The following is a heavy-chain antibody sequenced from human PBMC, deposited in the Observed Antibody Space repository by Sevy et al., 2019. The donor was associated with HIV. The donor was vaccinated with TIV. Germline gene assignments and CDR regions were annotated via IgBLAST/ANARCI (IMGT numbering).Heavy chain of an antibody. CDR2: ISSSSSYI. D-gene: IGHD3-3*01. J-gene: IGHJ6*02. CDR1: GFTFSSYS. V-gene: IGHV3-21*01. Sequence: GGSLRLSCAASGFTFSSYSMNWVRQAPGKGLEWVSSISSSSSYIYYADSVKGRFTISRDNAKNSLYLQMNSLRAEDTAVYYCARDLIYDFSSGSRAKSYYYYGMDVWGQGTTVTVSS. CDR3: ARDLIYDFSSGSRAKSYYYYGMDV.